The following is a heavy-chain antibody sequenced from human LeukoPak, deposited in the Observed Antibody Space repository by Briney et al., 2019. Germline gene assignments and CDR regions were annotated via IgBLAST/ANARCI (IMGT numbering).Heavy chain of an antibody. J-gene: IGHJ4*02. CDR2: TKDDGSQK. CDR1: GFTLGSYW. D-gene: IGHD3-10*01. Sequence: GGSLRLSCAASGFTLGSYWMAWVRQAPGKELEWVATTKDDGSQKYYVDSVKGRFTISRDNAKNSLYLQMNSLEAEDTALYYCAKVRPMARGVNYFDYWGQGTLVTVSS. CDR3: AKVRPMARGVNYFDY. V-gene: IGHV3-7*01.